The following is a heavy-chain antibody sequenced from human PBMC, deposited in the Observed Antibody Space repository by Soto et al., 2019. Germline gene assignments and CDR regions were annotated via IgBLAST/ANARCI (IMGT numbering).Heavy chain of an antibody. CDR3: ARDSGYDFWSGYNTGSPMDV. D-gene: IGHD3-3*01. J-gene: IGHJ6*02. CDR2: IIPIFGTA. Sequence: QVQLVQSGAEVKKPGSSVKVSCKASGGTFSSYAISWVRQAPGQGLEWMGGIIPIFGTANYAQKFQGRVTITADKSTSTAYMELSSLRSEDTAVYYCARDSGYDFWSGYNTGSPMDVWGQGTTVTVSS. CDR1: GGTFSSYA. V-gene: IGHV1-69*06.